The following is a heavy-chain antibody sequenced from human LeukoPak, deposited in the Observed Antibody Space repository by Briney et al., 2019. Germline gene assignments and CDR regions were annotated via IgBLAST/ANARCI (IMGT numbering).Heavy chain of an antibody. V-gene: IGHV1-18*01. J-gene: IGHJ4*02. D-gene: IGHD6-13*01. Sequence: SVKVSCKASGYMFVSRGFTWVRQAPGQGLEWMGWIGVRTGQTQFAQQFRDRFTMTTNTSTTTAFMELKSLRPDDTAVYYCVRDNSGLAGVSLDLWGQGTQVIVSS. CDR2: IGVRTGQT. CDR3: VRDNSGLAGVSLDL. CDR1: GYMFVSRG.